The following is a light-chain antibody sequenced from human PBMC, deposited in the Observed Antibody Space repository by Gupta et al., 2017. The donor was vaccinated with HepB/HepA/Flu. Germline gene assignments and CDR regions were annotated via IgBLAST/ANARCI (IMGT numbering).Light chain of an antibody. J-gene: IGKJ4*01. V-gene: IGKV1-39*01. CDR2: DAS. Sequence: DIQMTQSPSPLSSSPGDRVNISCRASQNINSYLNWYHQRTGKDPKLLIYDASTLRGGVPSRFSGSGSGTEFILTISSLQPEDFATYYCQQLHSHPLTFGRGTKVEFK. CDR3: QQLHSHPLT. CDR1: QNINSY.